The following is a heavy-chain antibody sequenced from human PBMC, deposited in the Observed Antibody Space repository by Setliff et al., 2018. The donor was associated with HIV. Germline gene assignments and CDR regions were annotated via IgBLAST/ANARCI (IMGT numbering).Heavy chain of an antibody. CDR3: ARDYRDSSSSGY. Sequence: ASVMVSCKASGYTFTTYGISWVRQAPGQGLEWMGWISAYNGNTNYAQKLQGRVTMTTDKSTSTANMELRSRRSDDTAVYYCARDYRDSSSSGYWGQGTLVTGSS. D-gene: IGHD6-6*01. J-gene: IGHJ4*02. V-gene: IGHV1-18*01. CDR2: ISAYNGNT. CDR1: GYTFTTYG.